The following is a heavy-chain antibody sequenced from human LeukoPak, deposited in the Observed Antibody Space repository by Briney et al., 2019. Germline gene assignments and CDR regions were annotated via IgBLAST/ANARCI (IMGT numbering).Heavy chain of an antibody. CDR1: GGSFSGYY. V-gene: IGHV4-4*07. CDR3: ARDGVSSSWTYYYYYGMDV. D-gene: IGHD6-13*01. J-gene: IGHJ6*02. CDR2: IYTSGST. Sequence: PSETLSLTCAVYGGSFSGYYWSWIRQPAGKGLEWFGRIYTSGSTNYNPSLKSRVTMSVDTSKNQFSLKLSSVTAADTAVYYCARDGVSSSWTYYYYYGMDVWGQGTTVTVSS.